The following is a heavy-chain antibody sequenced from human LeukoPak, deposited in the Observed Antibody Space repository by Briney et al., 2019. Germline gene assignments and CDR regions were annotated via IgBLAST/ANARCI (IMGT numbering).Heavy chain of an antibody. CDR3: ARDDSGWYSSTGFDP. CDR2: ISSSSSYI. J-gene: IGHJ5*02. Sequence: GGSLRLSCAASGFTFSSYSMNWVRQAPGKGLEWVSSISSSSSYIYYADSVKGRFTISRDNAKNSLYLQMNSLRAEDTAVYYCARDDSGWYSSTGFDPWGQGTLVTVSS. V-gene: IGHV3-21*01. CDR1: GFTFSSYS. D-gene: IGHD6-13*01.